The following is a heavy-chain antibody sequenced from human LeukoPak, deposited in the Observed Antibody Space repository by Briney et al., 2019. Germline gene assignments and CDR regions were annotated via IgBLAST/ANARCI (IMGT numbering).Heavy chain of an antibody. CDR2: IYYSGST. CDR1: GGSISSYY. CDR3: ARGTEMATTLFGY. J-gene: IGHJ4*02. Sequence: RASETLSLTCTVSGGSISSYYWSWIRQPPGKGLEWIGYIYYSGSTNYNPSLKSRVTISVDTSKNQFSLKLSSVTAADTAVYYCARGTEMATTLFGYWGQGTLVTVSS. V-gene: IGHV4-59*01. D-gene: IGHD5-24*01.